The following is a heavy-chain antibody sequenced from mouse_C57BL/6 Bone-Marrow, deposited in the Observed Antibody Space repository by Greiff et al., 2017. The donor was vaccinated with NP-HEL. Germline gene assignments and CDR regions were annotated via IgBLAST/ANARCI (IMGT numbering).Heavy chain of an antibody. CDR1: GYTFTTYP. CDR3: ARRNTAQAPHFDY. Sequence: VKLLESGAELVKPGASVKMSCKASGYTFTTYPIEWMKQNHGKSLEWIGNFHPYNDDTKYNEKFKGKATLTVEKSSSTVYLELSRLTSDDSAVYYCARRNTAQAPHFDYWGQGTTLTVSS. D-gene: IGHD3-2*02. J-gene: IGHJ2*01. V-gene: IGHV1-47*01. CDR2: FHPYNDDT.